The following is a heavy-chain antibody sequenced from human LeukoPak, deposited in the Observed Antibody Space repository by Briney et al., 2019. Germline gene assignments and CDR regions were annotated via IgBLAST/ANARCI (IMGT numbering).Heavy chain of an antibody. V-gene: IGHV4-34*01. J-gene: IGHJ2*01. CDR1: GGSFSGYY. D-gene: IGHD3-10*01. CDR2: INHSGST. Sequence: SETLSLTCAVYGGSFSGYYWSWICQPPGKGLEWIGEINHSGSTNYNPSLKSRVTISVDTSKNQFSLKLNSVTAADTAVYYCAREDYYGSGRLRYFDLWGRGTLVTVSS. CDR3: AREDYYGSGRLRYFDL.